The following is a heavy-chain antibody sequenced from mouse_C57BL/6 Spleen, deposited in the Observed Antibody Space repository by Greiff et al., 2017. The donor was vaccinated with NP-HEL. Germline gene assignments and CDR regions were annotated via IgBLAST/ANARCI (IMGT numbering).Heavy chain of an antibody. J-gene: IGHJ3*01. CDR1: GYTFTDYN. V-gene: IGHV1-18*01. CDR2: IKPNNGGT. CDR3: ARGLGRSGFAY. Sequence: EVQLQQSGPELVKPGASVKIPCKASGYTFTDYNMDWVKQSHGKSLEWIGDIKPNNGGTIYNQKFKGKATLTVDTSSSTAFMELRSLTSEDTAVYYGARGLGRSGFAYWGQGTLVTVSS. D-gene: IGHD4-1*01.